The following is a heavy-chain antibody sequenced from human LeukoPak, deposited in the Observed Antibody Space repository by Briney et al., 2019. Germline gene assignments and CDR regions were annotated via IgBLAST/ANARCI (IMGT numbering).Heavy chain of an antibody. Sequence: GASVKVSCKASGGTFSSYAISWVRQAPGQGLEWMGGIIPIFGTANYAQKFQGSVTITADESTSTAYMELSSLRSEDTAVYYCARESSRGYSYGTFDYWGQGTLVTVSS. V-gene: IGHV1-69*13. D-gene: IGHD5-18*01. CDR3: ARESSRGYSYGTFDY. CDR2: IIPIFGTA. CDR1: GGTFSSYA. J-gene: IGHJ4*02.